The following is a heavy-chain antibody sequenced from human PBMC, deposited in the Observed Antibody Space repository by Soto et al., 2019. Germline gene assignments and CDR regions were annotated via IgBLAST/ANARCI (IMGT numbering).Heavy chain of an antibody. D-gene: IGHD2-8*01. CDR2: INHRGNT. Sequence: SETLSLTCAVYGGSFSGYYWTWIRQPPGKGLEWIGEINHRGNTNYNPSLKSRVTISVDTSKNQFSLKLTSVTAADTAAYYCARQEVPQWFTKGYYGMDVWDQGTTVTVSS. CDR1: GGSFSGYY. J-gene: IGHJ6*02. CDR3: ARQEVPQWFTKGYYGMDV. V-gene: IGHV4-34*01.